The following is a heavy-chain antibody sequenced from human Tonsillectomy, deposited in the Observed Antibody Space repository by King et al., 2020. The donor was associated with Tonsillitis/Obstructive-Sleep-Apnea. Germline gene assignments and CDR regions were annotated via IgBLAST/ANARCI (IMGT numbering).Heavy chain of an antibody. J-gene: IGHJ4*02. CDR2: IYYSGST. D-gene: IGHD4-17*01. CDR1: GGSISSYY. CDR3: ARESPYGDQQFDY. V-gene: IGHV4-59*01. Sequence: VQLQESGPGLVKPSETLSLTCTVSGGSISSYYWSWLRQPPGKGLEWIGYIYYSGSTNYNPSLKSRVTISVDTSKNQFSLKLSSVTAADTAVYYCARESPYGDQQFDYWGQGTLVTVSS.